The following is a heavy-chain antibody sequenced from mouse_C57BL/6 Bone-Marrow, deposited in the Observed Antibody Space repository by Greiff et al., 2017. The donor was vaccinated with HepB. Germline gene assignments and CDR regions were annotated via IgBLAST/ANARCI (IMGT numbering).Heavy chain of an antibody. CDR2: ISYDGSN. CDR3: ARDLGPYYYGSSFDY. CDR1: GYSITSGYY. V-gene: IGHV3-6*01. Sequence: EVQLQQSGPGLVKPSQSLSLTCSVTGYSITSGYYWNWIRQFPGNKLEWMGYISYDGSNNYNPSLKNRISITRDTSKNQFFLKLNSVTTEDTATYYCARDLGPYYYGSSFDYWGQGTTLTVSS. D-gene: IGHD1-1*01. J-gene: IGHJ2*01.